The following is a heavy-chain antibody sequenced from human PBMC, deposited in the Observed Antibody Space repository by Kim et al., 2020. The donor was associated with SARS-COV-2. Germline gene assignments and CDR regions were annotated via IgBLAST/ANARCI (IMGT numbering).Heavy chain of an antibody. D-gene: IGHD3-3*01. CDR3: ARGLDFWSGAFDY. V-gene: IGHV1-69*01. J-gene: IGHJ4*02. Sequence: YAQKYQDRVTITADESTSTAYMELSSLRSEDTAVYYCARGLDFWSGAFDYWGQGTLVTVSS.